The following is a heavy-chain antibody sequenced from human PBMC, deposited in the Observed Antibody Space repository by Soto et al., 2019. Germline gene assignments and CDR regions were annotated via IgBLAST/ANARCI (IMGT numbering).Heavy chain of an antibody. Sequence: SETLSLTCAVYGGSFSGYYWSWIRQPPGKGLEWIGEINHSGSTNYNPSLKSRVTISVDTSKNQFSLKLSSVTAADTAVYYCARVLRSTKTDFDYWGQGTLVTVAS. CDR3: ARVLRSTKTDFDY. CDR2: INHSGST. V-gene: IGHV4-34*01. CDR1: GGSFSGYY. J-gene: IGHJ4*02. D-gene: IGHD2-2*01.